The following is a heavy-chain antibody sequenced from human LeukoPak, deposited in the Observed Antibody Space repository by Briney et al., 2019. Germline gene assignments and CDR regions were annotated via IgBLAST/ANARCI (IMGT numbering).Heavy chain of an antibody. V-gene: IGHV3-48*04. D-gene: IGHD6-13*01. J-gene: IGHJ4*02. CDR1: GFTFSSYW. CDR3: ARDSDSSSWYTPYYFDY. CDR2: ISSSGSTI. Sequence: QPGGSLRLSCAASGFTFSSYWMHWVRQAPGKGLEWVSYISSSGSTIYYADSVKGRFTISRDNAKNSLYLQMNSLRAEDTAVYYCARDSDSSSWYTPYYFDYWGQGTLVTVSS.